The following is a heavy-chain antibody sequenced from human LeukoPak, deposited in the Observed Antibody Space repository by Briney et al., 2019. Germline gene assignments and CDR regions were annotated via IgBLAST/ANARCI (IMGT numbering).Heavy chain of an antibody. V-gene: IGHV3-23*01. CDR3: ANHPSPTHRGGFDY. Sequence: PGGSLRLSCAASGFTFSSFAMSWVRQAPGKGLEWVSAISDSGGTTYYADSVKGRFTISRDNSKNTLYLQMSSLRAEDTAVYYCANHPSPTHRGGFDYWGQGTLVTVSS. CDR1: GFTFSSFA. D-gene: IGHD3-16*01. CDR2: ISDSGGTT. J-gene: IGHJ4*02.